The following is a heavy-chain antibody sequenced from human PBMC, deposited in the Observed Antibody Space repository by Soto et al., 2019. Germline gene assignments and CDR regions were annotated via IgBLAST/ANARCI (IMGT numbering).Heavy chain of an antibody. Sequence: QITLKESGPTLVKPTQTLTLTCTFSGFSLSTSGVGVGWIRQPPGKALEWLALIYWDDDKRYSASLKSRLTIAKDTSKNQVVLTMNKMDPVDTATYYCAPSPQIPRPRAYDYWCEGTLVTV. J-gene: IGHJ4*02. D-gene: IGHD2-21*01. CDR2: IYWDDDK. V-gene: IGHV2-5*02. CDR1: GFSLSTSGVG. CDR3: APSPQIPRPRAYDY.